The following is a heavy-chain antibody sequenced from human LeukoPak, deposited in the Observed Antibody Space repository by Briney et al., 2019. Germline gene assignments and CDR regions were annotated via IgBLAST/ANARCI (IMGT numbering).Heavy chain of an antibody. J-gene: IGHJ4*02. CDR2: NRGKSHGGTQ. CDR1: GFNFADYV. CDR3: SRGISATI. D-gene: IGHD1-14*01. Sequence: GGSLRLSCTASGFNFADYVMTWVRQAPGKGLEWVGFNRGKSHGGTQEYAASLKGRFTIPRDDSKSTAYLQMNSLKTEDTAVYFCSRGISATIWGQGILVTVSS. V-gene: IGHV3-49*04.